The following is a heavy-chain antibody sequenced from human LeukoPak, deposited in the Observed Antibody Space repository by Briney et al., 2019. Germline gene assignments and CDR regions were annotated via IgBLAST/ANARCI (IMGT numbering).Heavy chain of an antibody. Sequence: GGSLRLSCAASGFTFISYWMNWVRQAPGKGLEWVASIRQDGNVKYYVDSVKGRFTISRDNGKNSLFLQMNSLRAEDTAVYYCARDSGTYSSDYWGQGTLVTVSS. CDR3: ARDSGTYSSDY. J-gene: IGHJ4*02. CDR1: GFTFISYW. CDR2: IRQDGNVK. D-gene: IGHD1-26*01. V-gene: IGHV3-7*01.